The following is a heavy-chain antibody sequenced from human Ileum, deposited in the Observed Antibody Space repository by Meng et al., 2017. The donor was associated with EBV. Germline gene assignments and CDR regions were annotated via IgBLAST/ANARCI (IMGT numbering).Heavy chain of an antibody. Sequence: QFKLQESGPGLVQPAQSLSLSGVSSVDSVSSDKTAWNWIRQSPSRGLEWLGRTYRRSRWYYDYALSVKSRINISPDTSKNQVSLQLNSVTDEDTGIYYCATSRIAKFDRWGQGTLVTVSS. J-gene: IGHJ5*02. CDR3: ATSRIAKFDR. CDR2: TYRRSRWYY. V-gene: IGHV6-1*01. CDR1: VDSVSSDKTA.